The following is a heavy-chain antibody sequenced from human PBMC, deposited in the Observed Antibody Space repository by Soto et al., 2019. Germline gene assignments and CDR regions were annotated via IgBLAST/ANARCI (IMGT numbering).Heavy chain of an antibody. V-gene: IGHV3-30-3*01. CDR3: ARSFHSSGYPHAFDI. CDR1: GFTLSGYA. Sequence: GGSLRLSCAASGFTLSGYAMHWVRQAPGKGLEWVAVISYDGSNKYYADSVKGRFTISRDNSKNTLYLQMNSLRAEDTAVYYCARSFHSSGYPHAFDIWGQGTMVTVSS. D-gene: IGHD3-22*01. CDR2: ISYDGSNK. J-gene: IGHJ3*02.